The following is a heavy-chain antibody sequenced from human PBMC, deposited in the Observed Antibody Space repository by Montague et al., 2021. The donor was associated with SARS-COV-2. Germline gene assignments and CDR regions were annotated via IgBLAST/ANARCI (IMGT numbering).Heavy chain of an antibody. V-gene: IGHV4-39*01. D-gene: IGHD1-20*01. CDR3: ARRVTGTTVHYYYYGMDV. Sequence: SETLSLTCTVSGGSVSSSSYYWGWIRQPPGKGLEWIGSIYYSGSTYYNPSLKSRVTISVDTSKNQFSLKPSSVTAADTAVYYCARRVTGTTVHYYYYGMDVWGQGTTVTVSS. CDR1: GGSVSSSSYY. CDR2: IYYSGST. J-gene: IGHJ6*02.